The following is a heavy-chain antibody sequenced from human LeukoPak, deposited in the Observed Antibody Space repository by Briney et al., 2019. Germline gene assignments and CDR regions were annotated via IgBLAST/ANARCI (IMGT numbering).Heavy chain of an antibody. V-gene: IGHV3-30*04. Sequence: GGSLRLSCAASGFTFSSYAMHWVRQAPGKGLEWVAVISYDGSNKYYADSVKGRFTISRDNSKNTLYLQMNSLRAEDTAVYYCAREQQLVLYHYYGMDVWGQGTTVTVSS. CDR2: ISYDGSNK. J-gene: IGHJ6*02. D-gene: IGHD6-13*01. CDR1: GFTFSSYA. CDR3: AREQQLVLYHYYGMDV.